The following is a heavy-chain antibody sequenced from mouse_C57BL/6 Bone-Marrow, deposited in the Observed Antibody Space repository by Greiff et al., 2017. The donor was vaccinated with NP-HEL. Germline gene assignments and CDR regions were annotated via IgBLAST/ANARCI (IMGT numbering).Heavy chain of an antibody. V-gene: IGHV1-54*01. D-gene: IGHD1-1*01. CDR2: INPGSGGT. CDR3: ARWGYYYGSSYRYYFDY. CDR1: GYAFTNYL. J-gene: IGHJ2*01. Sequence: VQLQESGAELVRPGTSVKVSCKASGYAFTNYLIEWVKQRPGQGLEWIGVINPGSGGTNYNEKFKGKATLTADKSSSTAYMELRSLTSEDSAVYFCARWGYYYGSSYRYYFDYWGQGTTLTVSS.